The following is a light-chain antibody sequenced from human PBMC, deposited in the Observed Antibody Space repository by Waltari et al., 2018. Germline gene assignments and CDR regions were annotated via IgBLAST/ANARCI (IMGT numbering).Light chain of an antibody. CDR3: SAWDESLNGVV. CDR1: SSNIGNNA. V-gene: IGLV1-36*01. Sequence: QSVLTQPPSVSEAPRQRVTISCSGTSSNIGNNAVHWYQQLPGKAPKLLIYSDDLLSSGGSDRFSGSRSGTSASLAISGLQSEDEADYYCSAWDESLNGVVFGGGTKLTVL. CDR2: SDD. J-gene: IGLJ2*01.